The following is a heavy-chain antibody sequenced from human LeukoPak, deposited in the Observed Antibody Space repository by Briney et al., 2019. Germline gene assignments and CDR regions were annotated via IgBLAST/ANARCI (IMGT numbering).Heavy chain of an antibody. CDR1: RYTFSGYY. J-gene: IGHJ5*02. Sequence: ASVKDSCKAPRYTFSGYYIYWVRQAPGQGLEWMGWIVPKSGGTNYAQKLQARVTMTRDTSISTANMELSRLRSDDTAVYYLARYDTTGTTLGWFDPWGQGTLVTVSS. CDR2: IVPKSGGT. D-gene: IGHD1-1*01. V-gene: IGHV1-2*02. CDR3: ARYDTTGTTLGWFDP.